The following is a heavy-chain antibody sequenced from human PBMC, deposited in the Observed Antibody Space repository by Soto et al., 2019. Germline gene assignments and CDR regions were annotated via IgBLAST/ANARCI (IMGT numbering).Heavy chain of an antibody. CDR1: GFTFSSYG. CDR2: ISYDGSNK. V-gene: IGHV3-30*18. CDR3: AKATEIVLVPAAMGGDY. D-gene: IGHD2-2*01. J-gene: IGHJ4*02. Sequence: QVQLVESGGGVVQPGRSLRLSCAASGFTFSSYGMHWVRQAPGKGLEWVAVISYDGSNKYYADSVKGRFTISRDNSKNTLYLQMNSLRAGDTAVYYCAKATEIVLVPAAMGGDYWGQGPLVTVSS.